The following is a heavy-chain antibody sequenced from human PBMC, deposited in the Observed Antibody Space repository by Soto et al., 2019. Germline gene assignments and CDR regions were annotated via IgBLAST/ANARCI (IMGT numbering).Heavy chain of an antibody. V-gene: IGHV3-30-3*01. D-gene: IGHD2-8*01. J-gene: IGHJ6*02. CDR3: ARSLRGYYGMDV. Sequence: QVQLVESGGGVVQPGRSLRLSCAASGFTFSSYAMHWVRQAPGKGLEWVAVISYDGSNKYYADSVKGRFTISRDNSKNTLDLQMNSLRAEDTAVYYCARSLRGYYGMDVWGQGTTVTVSS. CDR1: GFTFSSYA. CDR2: ISYDGSNK.